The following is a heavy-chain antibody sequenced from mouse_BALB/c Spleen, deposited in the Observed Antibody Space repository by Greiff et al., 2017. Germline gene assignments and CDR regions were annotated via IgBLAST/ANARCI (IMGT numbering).Heavy chain of an antibody. Sequence: VQLQQPGADLVKPGASVKLSCKASGYTFTSYWMHWVKQRPGQGLEWIGEINPSNGRTNYNEKFKSKATLTVDKSSSTAYMQLSSLTSEDSAVYYCARGGYYYGSTNYYAMDYWGQGTSVTVSS. J-gene: IGHJ4*01. CDR3: ARGGYYYGSTNYYAMDY. D-gene: IGHD1-1*01. V-gene: IGHV1S81*02. CDR2: INPSNGRT. CDR1: GYTFTSYW.